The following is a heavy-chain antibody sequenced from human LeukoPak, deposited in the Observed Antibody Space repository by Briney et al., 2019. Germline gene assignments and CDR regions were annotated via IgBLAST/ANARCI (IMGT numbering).Heavy chain of an antibody. CDR3: ARDKDIVVVPAAYGMDV. V-gene: IGHV3-30*04. CDR2: ISYDASHI. CDR1: GFSFGSYT. J-gene: IGHJ6*04. D-gene: IGHD2-2*01. Sequence: PGGSQRLSCAASGFSFGSYTMQWVRQAPGKGLEWVAIISYDASHIYYADSVKGRFTISRDNSKNTLYLQMNSLGTEDTAVYYCARDKDIVVVPAAYGMDVWGKGTTVTVSS.